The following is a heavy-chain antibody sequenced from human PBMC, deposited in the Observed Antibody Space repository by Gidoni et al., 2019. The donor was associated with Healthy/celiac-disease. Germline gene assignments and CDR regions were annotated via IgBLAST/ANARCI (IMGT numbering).Heavy chain of an antibody. CDR1: GGSISSSTW. D-gene: IGHD2-15*01. CDR3: AAIVVVGEPSYYFDY. CDR2: IYHSGST. Sequence: QVQLQESCPGLVKPSGTLSLTCAVSGGSISSSTWWSWVRQPPGTGLEWIGEIYHSGSTNYNPSLKSRVTISIDKSKNQVSLKLSSVTAADTAVYYCAAIVVVGEPSYYFDYWGQGTLVTVSS. J-gene: IGHJ4*02. V-gene: IGHV4-4*02.